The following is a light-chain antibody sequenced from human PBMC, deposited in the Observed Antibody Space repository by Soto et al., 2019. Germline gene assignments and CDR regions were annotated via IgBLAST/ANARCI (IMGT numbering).Light chain of an antibody. CDR1: QDISNY. Sequence: DIQMTQSPSSLSASVGDRVTITCQASQDISNYLNWYQQKPGKAPKLLIYDASNLETGVPSRFNGSGSGTDFTFTISSLQPEDIATYYCQQYDNLPPLITFGQGTRLEIK. V-gene: IGKV1-33*01. CDR3: QQYDNLPPLIT. CDR2: DAS. J-gene: IGKJ5*01.